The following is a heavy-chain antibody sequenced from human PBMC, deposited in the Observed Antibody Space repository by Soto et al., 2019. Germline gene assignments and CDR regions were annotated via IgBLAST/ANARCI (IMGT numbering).Heavy chain of an antibody. J-gene: IGHJ6*02. CDR1: GYTFTSYY. V-gene: IGHV1-46*01. D-gene: IGHD6-6*01. Sequence: GASVKVSCKASGYTFTSYYMHWVRQAPGQGLEWMGIINPSGGSTSYAQKFQGRITMTRDTSTSTVYMELSSLRSEDTAVYYCARAGGSSSSGVYYGMDVWGQGTTVTVSS. CDR3: ARAGGSSSSGVYYGMDV. CDR2: INPSGGST.